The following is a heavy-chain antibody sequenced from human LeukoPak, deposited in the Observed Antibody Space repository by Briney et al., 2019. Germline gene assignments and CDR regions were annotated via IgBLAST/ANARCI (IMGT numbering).Heavy chain of an antibody. CDR2: IYHGGST. D-gene: IGHD3-16*01. V-gene: IGHV4-38-2*02. Sequence: SETLSLTCTVSGYSISSGYYWGWIRQPPGKGLEWIGSIYHGGSTYYNPSLKSRVTISVDTSKNQFSLKLSSVTAADTAVYYCARAGGIWVHAFDVWGQGTMVTVSS. J-gene: IGHJ3*01. CDR3: ARAGGIWVHAFDV. CDR1: GYSISSGYY.